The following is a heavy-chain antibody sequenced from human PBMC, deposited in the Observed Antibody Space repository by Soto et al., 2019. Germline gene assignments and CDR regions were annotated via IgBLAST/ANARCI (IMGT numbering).Heavy chain of an antibody. CDR3: ARSVEGPFDS. V-gene: IGHV3-48*02. Sequence: EVRLVESGGALVQRGGSLTLSCAASGFRFSIYSMNWVRQAPGKGLEGSASITSDTQTIKYAESVKGRLTISRDNAKNSLYLQRNNLSDEDTAVYYCARSVEGPFDSWGQGTVVTVSS. D-gene: IGHD6-19*01. CDR2: ITSDTQTI. CDR1: GFRFSIYS. J-gene: IGHJ4*02.